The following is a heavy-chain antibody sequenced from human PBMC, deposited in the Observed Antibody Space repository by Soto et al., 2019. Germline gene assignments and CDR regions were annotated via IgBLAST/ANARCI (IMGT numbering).Heavy chain of an antibody. V-gene: IGHV4-4*02. CDR2: IYHSGST. Sequence: QVQLQESGPGLVKPSGTLSLTCAVSGGSISSSNWWSWVRQPPGKGLEWIGEIYHSGSTNYNPSLKRRVTISVDKSKHQFSLKLSSVTAADTAVYYCARAVPDSSGYYPQNTFDYWGQGTLVTVSS. D-gene: IGHD3-22*01. CDR3: ARAVPDSSGYYPQNTFDY. CDR1: GGSISSSNW. J-gene: IGHJ4*02.